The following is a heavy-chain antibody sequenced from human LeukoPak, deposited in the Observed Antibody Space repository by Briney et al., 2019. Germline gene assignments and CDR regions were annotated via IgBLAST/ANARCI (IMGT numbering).Heavy chain of an antibody. CDR2: ISSTGATI. V-gene: IGHV3-11*01. CDR3: VRVVEGWLGDKTYDY. D-gene: IGHD5-24*01. Sequence: PGGSLRLSCAASRFTFSDYYMSWVRQAPGKGLEWISYISSTGATIHYADSVKGRFTVSRDNANSSLYLQLNSLRAEDTAFYYCVRVVEGWLGDKTYDYWGQGTLVTVSS. J-gene: IGHJ4*02. CDR1: RFTFSDYY.